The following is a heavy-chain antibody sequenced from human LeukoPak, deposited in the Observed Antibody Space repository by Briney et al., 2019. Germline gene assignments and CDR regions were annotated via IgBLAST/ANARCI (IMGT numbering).Heavy chain of an antibody. J-gene: IGHJ6*04. Sequence: GESLKISCKGSGYSFTSYWISWVRQMPGKGLEWMGRIDPSDSYTNYSPSFQGHVTISADKSTSTAYLQWSSLKASDTAMYYCARIYSSIREYYYGMDVWGKGTTVTVSS. V-gene: IGHV5-10-1*01. CDR3: ARIYSSIREYYYGMDV. D-gene: IGHD6-13*01. CDR2: IDPSDSYT. CDR1: GYSFTSYW.